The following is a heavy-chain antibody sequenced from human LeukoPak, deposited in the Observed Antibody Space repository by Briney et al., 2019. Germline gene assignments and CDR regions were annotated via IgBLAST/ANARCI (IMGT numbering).Heavy chain of an antibody. CDR1: GFTFSSYE. V-gene: IGHV3-48*03. CDR3: AREVAYDYGDY. D-gene: IGHD3-10*01. Sequence: PGGSLRLSCAASGFTFSSYEMNWVRQAPGKGLEWGSYISSSGSTIYYADSVKGRFTISRDNAKNSLFLQMNSLRAEDTAVYYCAREVAYDYGDYWGQGTLVTVSP. CDR2: ISSSGSTI. J-gene: IGHJ4*02.